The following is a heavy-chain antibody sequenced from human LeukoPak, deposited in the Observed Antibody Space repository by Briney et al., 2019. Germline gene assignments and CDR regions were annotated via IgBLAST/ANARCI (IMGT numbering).Heavy chain of an antibody. CDR1: GGSISSGGYY. CDR3: ASSAGTYDFWSGYYNGWFDP. J-gene: IGHJ5*02. Sequence: SETLSLTCTVSGGSISSGGYYWSWIRQHPGKGLEWIGYIYYSGSTYYNPSLRSRVTISVDTSKNQFSLKLSSVTAADTAVYYCASSAGTYDFWSGYYNGWFDPWGQGTLVTVSS. V-gene: IGHV4-31*03. D-gene: IGHD3-3*01. CDR2: IYYSGST.